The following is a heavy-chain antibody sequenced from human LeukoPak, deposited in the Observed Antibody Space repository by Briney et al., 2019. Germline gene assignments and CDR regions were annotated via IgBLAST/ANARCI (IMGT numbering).Heavy chain of an antibody. Sequence: PSETLSLTCTVSGGSISSYYWSWIRQPPGKGLEWIGYIYYSGSTNYNPSLKSRVTISVDTSKNQFSLKLSSVTAADTAVYYCARGRWLQYGGGYYFDYWGQGTLVTVSS. J-gene: IGHJ4*02. CDR3: ARGRWLQYGGGYYFDY. CDR2: IYYSGST. D-gene: IGHD5-24*01. V-gene: IGHV4-59*01. CDR1: GGSISSYY.